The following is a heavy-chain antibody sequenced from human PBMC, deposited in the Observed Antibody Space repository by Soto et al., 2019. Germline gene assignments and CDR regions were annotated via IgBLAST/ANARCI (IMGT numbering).Heavy chain of an antibody. CDR1: GGSISSGGYY. CDR2: IYYSGST. J-gene: IGHJ3*02. CDR3: ARDPYGDYSGDAFDI. D-gene: IGHD4-17*01. Sequence: PSETLSLTCTVSGGSISSGGYYWSWIRQHPGKGLEWIGYIYYSGSTYYNPSLKSRVTISVDTSKNQFSLKLSSVTAADTAVYYCARDPYGDYSGDAFDIWGQGTMVTVSS. V-gene: IGHV4-31*03.